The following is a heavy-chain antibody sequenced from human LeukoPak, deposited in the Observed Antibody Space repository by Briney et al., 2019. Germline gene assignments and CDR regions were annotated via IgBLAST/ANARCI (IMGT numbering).Heavy chain of an antibody. CDR1: GFTFSSYA. J-gene: IGHJ4*02. CDR3: ARDKAAVGNDY. Sequence: PGGSLRLSCAASGFTFSSYAMHWVRQAPGKGLEYVSVISTNGDRTYYANSVKGRFTISRDNSKNTLYLQMGSLRPEYMGVYYCARDKAAVGNDYWGLGTLVTVSS. CDR2: ISTNGDRT. D-gene: IGHD6-13*01. V-gene: IGHV3-64*01.